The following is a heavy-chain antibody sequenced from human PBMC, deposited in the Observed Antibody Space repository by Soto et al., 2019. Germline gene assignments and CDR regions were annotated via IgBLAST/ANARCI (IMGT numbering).Heavy chain of an antibody. D-gene: IGHD1-26*01. CDR1: GFSFTDYV. J-gene: IGHJ4*02. CDR2: ISGSGDNT. V-gene: IGHV3-23*01. Sequence: EVQLLESGGGLVQPGGSLRLSCAASGFSFTDYVMNWVRQAPGKGLEWVSSISGSGDNTFYVDSVKGRFTISRDNFKNTVYLQMNRLRAEDTAVYYCTEGPVLAEVGGFDDWGQGSLVTVSS. CDR3: TEGPVLAEVGGFDD.